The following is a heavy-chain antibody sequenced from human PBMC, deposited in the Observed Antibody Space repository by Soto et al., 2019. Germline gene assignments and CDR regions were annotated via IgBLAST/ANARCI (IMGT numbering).Heavy chain of an antibody. J-gene: IGHJ6*02. CDR2: INHSGRT. V-gene: IGHV4-34*01. CDR1: GGSFSGYY. CDR3: ATGRGVRGVIITTYYYYGLDV. Sequence: SETLSLTCAVYGGSFSGYYWGWMRQPPGKGLEWIGEINHSGRTNYNPSLKSRVTISVDTSKNQFSLKLSSVSAADTAVYYCATGRGVRGVIITTYYYYGLDVWGQGTTVTVSS. D-gene: IGHD3-10*01.